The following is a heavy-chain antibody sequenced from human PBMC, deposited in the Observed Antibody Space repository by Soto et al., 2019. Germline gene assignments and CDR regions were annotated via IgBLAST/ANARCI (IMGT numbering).Heavy chain of an antibody. Sequence: ASETLSLTCTVSGGSISSYYWSWIRQPPGKGLEWIGYIYYSGSTNYNPSLKSRVTISVDTSKNQFSLKLSSVTAADTALYYCAEDFSDIWDYRRDFDYWGQGTLVTVSS. CDR3: AEDFSDIWDYRRDFDY. J-gene: IGHJ4*02. V-gene: IGHV4-59*01. CDR2: IYYSGST. CDR1: GGSISSYY. D-gene: IGHD1-7*01.